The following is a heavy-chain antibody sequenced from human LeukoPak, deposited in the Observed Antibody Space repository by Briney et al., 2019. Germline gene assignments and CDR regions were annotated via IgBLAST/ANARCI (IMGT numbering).Heavy chain of an antibody. D-gene: IGHD5-12*01. V-gene: IGHV3-53*01. CDR2: IYSGGST. Sequence: PGGSLRLSCAASGFTVSSNYMSWVRQAPGKGLEWVSVIYSGGSTYYADSVKGRFTISRDNSKNTLYLQMNSLRAEDTAVYYCARTSKGYAREDYWGQGTLVTVSS. J-gene: IGHJ4*02. CDR1: GFTVSSNY. CDR3: ARTSKGYAREDY.